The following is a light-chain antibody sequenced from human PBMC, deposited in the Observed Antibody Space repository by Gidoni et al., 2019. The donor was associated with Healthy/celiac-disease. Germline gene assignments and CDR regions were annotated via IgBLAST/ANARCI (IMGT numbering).Light chain of an antibody. CDR2: KDS. CDR3: QSADSSGTYHVV. V-gene: IGLV3-25*03. J-gene: IGLJ2*01. CDR1: ALPKQY. Sequence: SYELTQPPSVSVSPGQTVRITCSGDALPKQYAYWYQQKPGQAPVLVIYKDSERPSGIPERFSCSSSGTTVTLTISGVQAEDEADYYCQSADSSGTYHVVFGGGTKLTVL.